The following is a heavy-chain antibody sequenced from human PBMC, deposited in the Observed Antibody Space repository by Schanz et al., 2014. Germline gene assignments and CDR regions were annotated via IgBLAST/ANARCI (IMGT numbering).Heavy chain of an antibody. D-gene: IGHD5-18*01. J-gene: IGHJ3*02. CDR2: ISYGTSYI. V-gene: IGHV3-21*01. CDR1: GFTFRGYA. CDR3: ARVAVPGYNYARDAFEM. Sequence: EVQLLESGGGLVQPGGSVRLSCAASGFTFRGYAMSWVRRAPGRGMEWVSSISYGTSYIYYAEAVKARFTISRDNAKNSLYLQMNGLRAEGPAVYSCARVAVPGYNYARDAFEMWGQGTMVNVSS.